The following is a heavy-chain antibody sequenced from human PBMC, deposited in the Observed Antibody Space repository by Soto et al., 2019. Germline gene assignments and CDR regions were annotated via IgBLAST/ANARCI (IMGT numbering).Heavy chain of an antibody. CDR1: GFTFSNAW. V-gene: IGHV3-15*07. D-gene: IGHD4-4*01. CDR2: IKSKTDGGTT. CDR3: TTGPTVTYYYYYGMDV. J-gene: IGHJ6*02. Sequence: GGSLRLSCAASGFTFSNAWMNWVRQAPGKGLEWVGRIKSKTDGGTTDYAAPVKGRFTISRDDSKNTLYLQMNSLKTEDTAVYYCTTGPTVTYYYYYGMDVWGQGTTVTVPS.